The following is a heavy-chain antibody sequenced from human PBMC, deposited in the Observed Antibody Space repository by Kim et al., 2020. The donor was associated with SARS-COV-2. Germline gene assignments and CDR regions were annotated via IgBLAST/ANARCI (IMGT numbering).Heavy chain of an antibody. J-gene: IGHJ5*02. D-gene: IGHD6-19*01. CDR2: INQDGSEE. CDR3: ARPQGWPLNRFEP. CDR1: GFAFSYCW. V-gene: IGHV3-7*03. Sequence: GGSLRLSCEGSGFAFSYCWMTWVRQAPGKGLEWVANINQDGSEESYVDSVKGRFTISRDNVKRSLYLQMNSLRVEDTAVYYCARPQGWPLNRFEPWGQGTLVTVSS.